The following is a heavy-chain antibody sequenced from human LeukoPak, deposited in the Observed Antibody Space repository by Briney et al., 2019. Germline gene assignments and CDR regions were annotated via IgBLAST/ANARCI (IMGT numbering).Heavy chain of an antibody. V-gene: IGHV3-7*01. J-gene: IGHJ3*02. CDR3: AREGSSSLKAAFDI. Sequence: PGGSLRLSCAASGFTFSSYWMSWVRQAPGKGLEWVANIKQDGSEKYYVDSVKGRFTISRDNAKNSLYLQMNSLGAEDTAVYYCAREGSSSLKAAFDIWGQGTMVTVSS. CDR1: GFTFSSYW. D-gene: IGHD6-6*01. CDR2: IKQDGSEK.